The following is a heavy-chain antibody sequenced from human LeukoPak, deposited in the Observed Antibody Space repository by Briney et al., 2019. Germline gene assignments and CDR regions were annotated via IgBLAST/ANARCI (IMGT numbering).Heavy chain of an antibody. CDR3: ARDYGDYPSY. CDR1: GYSFTSYG. CDR2: ISDYNGNT. Sequence: ASVKVSCKASGYSFTSYGITWVRQAPGQGLEWMGWISDYNGNTKYAQKFQGRVTMTTDTSTSTAYMELRSLRSDDTAVYYCARDYGDYPSYWGQGTLVTVSS. D-gene: IGHD4-17*01. J-gene: IGHJ4*02. V-gene: IGHV1-18*01.